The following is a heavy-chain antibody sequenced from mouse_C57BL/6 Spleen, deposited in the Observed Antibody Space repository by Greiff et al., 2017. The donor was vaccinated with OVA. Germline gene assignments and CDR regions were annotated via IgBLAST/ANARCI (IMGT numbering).Heavy chain of an antibody. V-gene: IGHV7-3*01. CDR2: IRNKANGYTT. CDR1: GFTFTDYY. CDR3: ARYKRLGIAMDY. Sequence: EVKVVESGGGLVQPGGSLSLSCAASGFTFTDYYMSWVRQPPGKALEWLGFIRNKANGYTTEYSASVKGRFTISRDNSQSILYLQMNALRAEDSATYYCARYKRLGIAMDYWGQGTSVTVSS. J-gene: IGHJ4*01. D-gene: IGHD3-2*02.